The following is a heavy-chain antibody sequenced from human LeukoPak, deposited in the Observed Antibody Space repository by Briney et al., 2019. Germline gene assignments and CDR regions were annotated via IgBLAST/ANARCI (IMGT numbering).Heavy chain of an antibody. CDR2: ISGSGGST. CDR3: AKDRDDSSVRDDAFDI. J-gene: IGHJ3*02. V-gene: IGHV3-23*01. D-gene: IGHD3-22*01. Sequence: GGSLRLSCAASGFTFSSYAMSWVRQAPGKGLEWVSAISGSGGSTYYADSVKGRFTISRDNSKNTLYLQMNSLRAEDTAVYYCAKDRDDSSVRDDAFDIWGQGTMVTVSS. CDR1: GFTFSSYA.